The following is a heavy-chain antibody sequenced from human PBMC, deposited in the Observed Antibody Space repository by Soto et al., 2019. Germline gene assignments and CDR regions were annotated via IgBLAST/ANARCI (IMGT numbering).Heavy chain of an antibody. CDR1: GGSFSGYY. CDR2: INHSGST. D-gene: IGHD3-10*01. J-gene: IGHJ5*02. Sequence: SETLSLTCAVYGGSFSGYYWSWIRQPPGKGLEWIGEINHSGSTNYNPSLKSRVTISVDTSKNQFSLKLSSVTAADTAVYYCARGNLLLWFGELLPRRYNWFDPWGQGTLVT. V-gene: IGHV4-34*01. CDR3: ARGNLLLWFGELLPRRYNWFDP.